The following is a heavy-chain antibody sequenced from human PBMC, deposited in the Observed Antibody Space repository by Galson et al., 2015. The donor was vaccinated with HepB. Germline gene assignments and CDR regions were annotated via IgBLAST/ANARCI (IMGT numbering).Heavy chain of an antibody. CDR3: ARIHSGGYASGSDGLDY. Sequence: PALVKPTQTLTLTCTFSGFSLTTSGMCVTWIRQPPGKALEWLARIDWDDDKYYSTSLKTRLTISKDTSKNQVVLTMTNMDPVDTATYYCARIHSGGYASGSDGLDYWGQGTLVTVSS. D-gene: IGHD3-10*01. CDR1: GFSLTTSGMC. V-gene: IGHV2-70*11. CDR2: IDWDDDK. J-gene: IGHJ4*02.